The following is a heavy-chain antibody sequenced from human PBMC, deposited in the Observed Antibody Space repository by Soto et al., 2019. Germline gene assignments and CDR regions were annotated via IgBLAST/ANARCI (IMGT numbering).Heavy chain of an antibody. CDR2: ISAYNGNT. V-gene: IGHV1-18*01. D-gene: IGHD2-2*01. Sequence: ASVKVSCKASGYTFTSYGISWVRQAPGQGLEWMGWISAYNGNTNYAQKLQGRVTMTTDTSTSTACMELRSLRSDDTAVYYCARDPNIVVVPAALEASNWFDPWGQGTLVTVSS. CDR1: GYTFTSYG. J-gene: IGHJ5*01. CDR3: ARDPNIVVVPAALEASNWFDP.